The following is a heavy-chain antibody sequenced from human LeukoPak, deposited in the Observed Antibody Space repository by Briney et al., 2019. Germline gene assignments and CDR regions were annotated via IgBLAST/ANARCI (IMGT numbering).Heavy chain of an antibody. Sequence: PSETLSLTCAVYGGSFSGYYWSWIRQPPGKGLEWIGEINHSGSTNYNPSLKSRVTISVDKSKNQFSLKLSSVTAADTAVYYCARDYYDSSGSDYWGQGTLVTVSS. CDR1: GGSFSGYY. J-gene: IGHJ4*02. V-gene: IGHV4-34*01. CDR2: INHSGST. CDR3: ARDYYDSSGSDY. D-gene: IGHD3-22*01.